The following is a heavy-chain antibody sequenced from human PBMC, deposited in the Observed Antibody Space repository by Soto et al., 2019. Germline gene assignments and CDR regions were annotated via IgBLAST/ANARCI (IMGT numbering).Heavy chain of an antibody. V-gene: IGHV4-39*01. CDR2: IYYSGST. CDR1: GGSISSSSYY. Sequence: SETLSLTCTVSGGSISSSSYYWGWLRKPPGKGLEWIGSIYYSGSTCYNPSLKSRVTISVDTSKNQFSLKLGSVTAADTAVYYCARGYRGIVPFVPWGQGTLVTVSS. J-gene: IGHJ5*02. D-gene: IGHD1-26*01. CDR3: ARGYRGIVPFVP.